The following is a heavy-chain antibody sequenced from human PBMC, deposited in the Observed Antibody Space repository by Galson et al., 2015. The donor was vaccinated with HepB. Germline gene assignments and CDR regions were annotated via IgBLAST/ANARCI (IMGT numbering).Heavy chain of an antibody. CDR3: AIMWAIGYCSSTSCSVYDY. D-gene: IGHD2-2*01. CDR1: GYTFTSYD. CDR2: MNPNSGNT. Sequence: SVKVSCKASGYTFTSYDINWVRQATGQGLEWMGWMNPNSGNTGYAQKFQGRVTMTRNTSISTAYMELSSLRSEDTAVYYCAIMWAIGYCSSTSCSVYDYWGQGTLVAVSS. J-gene: IGHJ4*02. V-gene: IGHV1-8*01.